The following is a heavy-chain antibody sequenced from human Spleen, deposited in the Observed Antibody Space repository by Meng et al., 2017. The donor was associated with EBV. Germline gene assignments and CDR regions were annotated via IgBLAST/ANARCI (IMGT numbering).Heavy chain of an antibody. D-gene: IGHD5-18*01. CDR2: IYYSGST. J-gene: IGHJ4*02. V-gene: IGHV4-30-4*01. CDR1: VGSISSGCYY. CDR3: ARTAMVRYFDY. Sequence: QVYLQELGPGLVKPSQTRSLPCAVAVGSISSGCYYWSWFRQPPGKGLEWIGYIYYSGSTYYNPSLKSRVTISVDTSKNQFSLKLSSVTAADTAVYYCARTAMVRYFDYWGQGTLVTVSS.